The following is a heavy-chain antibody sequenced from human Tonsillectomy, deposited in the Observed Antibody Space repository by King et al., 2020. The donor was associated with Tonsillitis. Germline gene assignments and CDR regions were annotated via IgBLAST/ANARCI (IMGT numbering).Heavy chain of an antibody. CDR1: GFTFSSYW. V-gene: IGHV3-7*01. CDR3: AARCCSIATCYAASWHNFDN. CDR2: IRQDGSDK. Sequence: VQLVESGGGLVQPGESLRLSCAASGFTFSSYWMTWVRQAPGKGLEWVANIRQDGSDKYYVDSVKGRFTISRDNSKNSLYLQMDSLRAEDTAIYYCAARCCSIATCYAASWHNFDNWGQGTAVTVSS. D-gene: IGHD2-2*01. J-gene: IGHJ4*02.